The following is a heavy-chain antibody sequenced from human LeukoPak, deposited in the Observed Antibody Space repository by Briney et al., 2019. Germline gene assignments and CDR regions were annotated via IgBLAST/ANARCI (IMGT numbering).Heavy chain of an antibody. V-gene: IGHV4-38-2*02. D-gene: IGHD3-3*01. CDR3: ARSITISGVATLGVFWFDP. J-gene: IGHJ5*02. CDR2: IYHSGST. CDR1: GYSISSGYY. Sequence: SETLSLTCTVSGYSISSGYYWGWIRQPPGKGLEWIGSIYHSGSTYYNPSLKSRVTISVDTSKNQFSLKLSSVTAADTAVYYCARSITISGVATLGVFWFDPWGQGTLVTVSS.